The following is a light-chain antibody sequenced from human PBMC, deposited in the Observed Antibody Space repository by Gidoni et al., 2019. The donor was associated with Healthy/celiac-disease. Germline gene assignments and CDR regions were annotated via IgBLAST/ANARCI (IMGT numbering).Light chain of an antibody. Sequence: DCQMTQSPSTMTASVGDRVTMTCRASQSISSWLAWYQQKPGKAPKLLIYQTSSLERGVPSRFSGSGSGTEFTLTISSLQPDEFATYYCQKYNSYFTWTFGQGTKVEIK. CDR3: QKYNSYFTWT. V-gene: IGKV1-5*03. CDR2: QTS. CDR1: QSISSW. J-gene: IGKJ1*01.